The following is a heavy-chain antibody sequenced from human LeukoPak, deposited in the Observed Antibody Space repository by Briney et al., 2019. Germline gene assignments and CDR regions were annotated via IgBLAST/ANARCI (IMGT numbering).Heavy chain of an antibody. Sequence: PSETLSLTCAVYGGSFGGYYWSWIRQPPGKGLEWIGYIYYSGSTNYNPSLKSRVTISVDTSKNQFSLKLSSVTAADTAVYYCARGYCSGGSCYYDVGNWFDPWGQGTLVTVSS. V-gene: IGHV4-59*01. J-gene: IGHJ5*02. CDR3: ARGYCSGGSCYYDVGNWFDP. D-gene: IGHD2-15*01. CDR1: GGSFGGYY. CDR2: IYYSGST.